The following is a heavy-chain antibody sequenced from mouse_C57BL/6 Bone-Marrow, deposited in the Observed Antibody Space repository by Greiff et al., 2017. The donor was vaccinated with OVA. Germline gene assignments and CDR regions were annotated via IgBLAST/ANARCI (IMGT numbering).Heavy chain of an antibody. CDR2: ISYDGSN. Sequence: EVKLQESGPGLVKPSQSLSLTCSVTGYSITSGYYWNWIRQFPGNKLEWMGYISYDGSNKYNPSLKNRISITRDTSKNQFFLKLNSVTTEDTATYYCARRGYYYGSSSWFAYWGQGTLVTVSA. J-gene: IGHJ3*01. D-gene: IGHD1-1*01. CDR3: ARRGYYYGSSSWFAY. V-gene: IGHV3-6*01. CDR1: GYSITSGYY.